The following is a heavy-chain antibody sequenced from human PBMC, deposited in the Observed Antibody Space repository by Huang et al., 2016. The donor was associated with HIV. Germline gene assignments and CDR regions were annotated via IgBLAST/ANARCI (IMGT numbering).Heavy chain of an antibody. CDR1: GFTFSSYW. CDR2: INGDGGST. J-gene: IGHJ2*01. D-gene: IGHD7-27*01. CDR3: ARGTRLTGLWYFDL. V-gene: IGHV3-74*01. Sequence: EVQLVESGGGLVQPGGSLRLSCFASGFTFSSYWMHWVRQAPGKGLVWVSRINGDGGSTNYADSVKGRFTISRDNAKNTLYVQGNSLRAEDTAVYYCARGTRLTGLWYFDLWGRGTLVIVSS.